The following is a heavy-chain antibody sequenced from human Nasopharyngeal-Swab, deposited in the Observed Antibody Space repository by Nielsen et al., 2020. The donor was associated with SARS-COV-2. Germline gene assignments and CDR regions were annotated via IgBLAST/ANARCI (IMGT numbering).Heavy chain of an antibody. Sequence: GGSLRLSCAASGFTFSSYAMSWVRQAPGKGLEWVSVIYSGGSSTYYADSVKGRSTISRDNSKNTLYPQMNSLRAEDTAVYYCANLLFSSSWYEGYYYGMDVWGQGTTVTVSS. CDR1: GFTFSSYA. CDR2: IYSGGSST. D-gene: IGHD6-13*01. J-gene: IGHJ6*02. V-gene: IGHV3-23*03. CDR3: ANLLFSSSWYEGYYYGMDV.